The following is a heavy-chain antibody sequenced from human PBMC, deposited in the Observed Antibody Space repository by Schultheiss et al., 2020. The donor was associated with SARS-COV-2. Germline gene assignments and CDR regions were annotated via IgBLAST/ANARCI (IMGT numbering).Heavy chain of an antibody. CDR3: ARDSGTVPYYYYGMDV. J-gene: IGHJ6*02. V-gene: IGHV3-23*01. CDR2: ISGSGGST. D-gene: IGHD6-13*01. Sequence: GESLKISCAASGFTFSSYAMSWVRQAPGKGLEWVSAISGSGGSTYYADSVKGRFTISRDNAKNSLYLQMNSLRAEDTAVYYCARDSGTVPYYYYGMDVWGQGTTVTVSS. CDR1: GFTFSSYA.